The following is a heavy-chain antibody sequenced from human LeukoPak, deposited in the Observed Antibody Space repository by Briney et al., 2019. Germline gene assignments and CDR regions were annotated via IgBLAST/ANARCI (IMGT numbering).Heavy chain of an antibody. J-gene: IGHJ4*02. V-gene: IGHV3-30*02. Sequence: GGSLRLSCAASGFTFSSYGMHWVRQAPGKGLEWVAFIRYDGSNKYYADSVKGRFTITRDNSKNTLYLQMNSLRAEDTAVYYCAKDPGATGYFDYWGQGTLVTVSS. D-gene: IGHD1-26*01. CDR2: IRYDGSNK. CDR3: AKDPGATGYFDY. CDR1: GFTFSSYG.